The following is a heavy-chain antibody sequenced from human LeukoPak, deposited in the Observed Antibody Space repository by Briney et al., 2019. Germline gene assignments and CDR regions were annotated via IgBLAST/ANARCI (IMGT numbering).Heavy chain of an antibody. D-gene: IGHD2-2*01. V-gene: IGHV3-53*01. CDR1: GFTVSSNY. CDR2: IYSGGST. CDR3: ARGYCSSTSCYGVRGYYFDY. J-gene: IGHJ4*02. Sequence: GGSLRLSCAASGFTVSSNYMSWVRQAPGKGLEWVSVIYSGGSTYYADSVKGRFTISRDNSKNTLYLQMNSLRAEDTAVCYCARGYCSSTSCYGVRGYYFDYWGQGTLVTVSS.